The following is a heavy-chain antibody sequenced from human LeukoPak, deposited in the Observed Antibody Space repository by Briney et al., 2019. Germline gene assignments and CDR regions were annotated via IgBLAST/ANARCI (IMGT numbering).Heavy chain of an antibody. CDR1: GFTFSNHW. J-gene: IGHJ5*02. CDR2: INSDGSST. Sequence: GGSLRLSCAASGFTFSNHWMYWVRQAPGKGLVRVSRINSDGSSTNYADSVKGRFTISRDNAKNTLYLQMNSPRAEDTAVFYCVRDLRQCIGGACYAWGQGTLVTVSS. CDR3: VRDLRQCIGGACYA. D-gene: IGHD2-21*02. V-gene: IGHV3-74*01.